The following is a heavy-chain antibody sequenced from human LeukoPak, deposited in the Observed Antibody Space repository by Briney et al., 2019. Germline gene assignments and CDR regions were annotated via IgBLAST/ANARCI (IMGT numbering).Heavy chain of an antibody. CDR3: ARDPLVGATRD. J-gene: IGHJ4*02. V-gene: IGHV4-59*12. CDR2: IYYSGST. D-gene: IGHD1-26*01. CDR1: GVSISSYY. Sequence: MTSETLSLTCTVSGVSISSYYWSWIRQPPGKGLEWIGYIYYSGSTNYNPSLKSRVTISVDTSKNQFSLKLSSVTAADTAVYYCARDPLVGATRDWGQGTLVTVSS.